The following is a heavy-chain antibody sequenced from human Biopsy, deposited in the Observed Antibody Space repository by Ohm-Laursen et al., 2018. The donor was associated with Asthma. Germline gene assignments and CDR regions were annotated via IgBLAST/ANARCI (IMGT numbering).Heavy chain of an antibody. Sequence: SLRLSCSASRFTYEMHCVRQAPGKGLEWVAVISYDGSSIYYADSVKGRFTISRDNSKNTLSLQMSRLTAEDTAVYYFAREGVAGTHIEDWGQGTLVTVSS. D-gene: IGHD2-15*01. CDR3: AREGVAGTHIED. CDR1: RFTYE. J-gene: IGHJ4*02. V-gene: IGHV3-30-3*01. CDR2: ISYDGSSI.